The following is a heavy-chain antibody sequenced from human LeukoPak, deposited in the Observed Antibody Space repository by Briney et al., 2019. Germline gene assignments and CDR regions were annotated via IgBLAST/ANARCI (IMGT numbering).Heavy chain of an antibody. CDR3: ARDYRLTQIQY. J-gene: IGHJ1*01. Sequence: PSETLSLTCTVSGGSISSSSYYWAWIRQPPGKGLEWIGSIYYTGSTYYNPSPKSRVTISVDTSKNQFSLRLSSVTAADTAVYYCARDYRLTQIQYWGQGTLVTVSS. D-gene: IGHD1-26*01. CDR1: GGSISSSSYY. V-gene: IGHV4-39*07. CDR2: IYYTGST.